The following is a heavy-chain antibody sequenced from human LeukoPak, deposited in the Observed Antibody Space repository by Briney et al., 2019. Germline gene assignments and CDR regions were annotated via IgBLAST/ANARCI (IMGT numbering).Heavy chain of an antibody. D-gene: IGHD2-15*01. Sequence: SETLSLTCTVSGGSISSSSYYWGWIRQPPGKGLEWLGSIYYSGSTYYNPSLKSRVTISVDTSRNQFSLKLSSVTAADTAVYYCARVQQEYLLYPLGSFDYWGQGTLVTVSS. CDR1: GGSISSSSYY. CDR3: ARVQQEYLLYPLGSFDY. CDR2: IYYSGST. V-gene: IGHV4-39*07. J-gene: IGHJ4*02.